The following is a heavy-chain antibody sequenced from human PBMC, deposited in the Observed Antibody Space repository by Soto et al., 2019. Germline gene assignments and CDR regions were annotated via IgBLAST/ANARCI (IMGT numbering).Heavy chain of an antibody. J-gene: IGHJ4*02. CDR3: AREGEEYGSDY. Sequence: QVQLVQSGAEVKKPGSSVKVSCKASGGTFSSYTISWVRQAPGQGLEWMGRIIPILGIANYAQKFQGRVTITADKSTSTTYMELSSLRSEDTAVYYCAREGEEYGSDYWGQGTLVTVSS. D-gene: IGHD3-10*01. CDR1: GGTFSSYT. CDR2: IIPILGIA. V-gene: IGHV1-69*08.